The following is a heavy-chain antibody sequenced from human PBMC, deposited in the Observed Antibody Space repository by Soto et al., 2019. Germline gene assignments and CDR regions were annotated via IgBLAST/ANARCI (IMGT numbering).Heavy chain of an antibody. CDR2: IYYSGST. Sequence: SETLSLTCTVSGGSIGSYYWSWIRQPPGKGLEWIGYIYYSGSTNYNPSLKSRVTISVDTSKNQFSLKLSSVTAADTAVYYCARAHKLSEVNWFDPWGQGTLVTVSS. J-gene: IGHJ5*02. CDR3: ARAHKLSEVNWFDP. D-gene: IGHD1-1*01. V-gene: IGHV4-59*08. CDR1: GGSIGSYY.